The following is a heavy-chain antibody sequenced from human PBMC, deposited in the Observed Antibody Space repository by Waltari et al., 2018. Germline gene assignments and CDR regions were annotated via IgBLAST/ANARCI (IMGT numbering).Heavy chain of an antibody. CDR1: GYTFTSYD. Sequence: QVQLVQSGAEVKKPGASVKVSCKASGYTFTSYDINWVRQATGQGLEWMGWMNPNIGNTGYAQKFQGRVTMTRNTSISTAYMELSSLRSEDTAVYYCARGAYCSGGSCNPMEDYWGQGTLVTVSS. V-gene: IGHV1-8*01. CDR2: MNPNIGNT. CDR3: ARGAYCSGGSCNPMEDY. D-gene: IGHD2-15*01. J-gene: IGHJ4*02.